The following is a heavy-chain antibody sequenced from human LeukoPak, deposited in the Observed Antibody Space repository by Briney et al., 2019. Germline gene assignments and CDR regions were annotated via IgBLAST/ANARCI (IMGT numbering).Heavy chain of an antibody. CDR1: GYSISSGYY. J-gene: IGHJ4*02. Sequence: SETLSLTCTVSGYSISSGYYWGWIRQPPGKGLEWGGSIYHSGSTYYNPSLKSRVTISVDTSKNQFSLKLSSVTAADTAVYYCARDQAWGDYDYWGQGTLVTVSS. V-gene: IGHV4-38-2*02. CDR3: ARDQAWGDYDY. CDR2: IYHSGST. D-gene: IGHD1-26*01.